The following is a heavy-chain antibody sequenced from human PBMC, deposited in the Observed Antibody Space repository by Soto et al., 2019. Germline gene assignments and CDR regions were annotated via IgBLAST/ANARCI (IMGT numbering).Heavy chain of an antibody. V-gene: IGHV3-33*01. Sequence: QVLLGESGGGVVQPGRSLRLSCAASGFTVSSYGMHWVRQAPGKGLEWVAVIWYDGSSKYYADSVKGRFTISRDNSNNTLDLQMNSLRGEDTAVYYCARDYGSGIDCWGQGTLVTVSS. CDR2: IWYDGSSK. J-gene: IGHJ4*02. D-gene: IGHD3-10*01. CDR1: GFTVSSYG. CDR3: ARDYGSGIDC.